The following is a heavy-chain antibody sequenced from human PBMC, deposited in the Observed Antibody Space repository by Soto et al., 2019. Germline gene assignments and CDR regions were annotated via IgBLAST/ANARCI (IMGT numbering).Heavy chain of an antibody. CDR1: GFTFSSYG. V-gene: IGHV3-33*01. CDR2: IWYDGSNK. J-gene: IGHJ6*03. Sequence: GGSLRLSCAASGFTFSSYGMHWVRQAPGKGLEWVAVIWYDGSNKYYADSVKGRFTISRDNSKNTLYLQMNSLRAEDTAVYYCARDPRAWTPGRGYYYYYYMDVWGKGTTVTVSS. D-gene: IGHD3-10*01. CDR3: ARDPRAWTPGRGYYYYYYMDV.